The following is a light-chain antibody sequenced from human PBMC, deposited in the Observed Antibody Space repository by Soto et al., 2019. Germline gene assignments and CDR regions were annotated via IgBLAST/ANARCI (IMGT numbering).Light chain of an antibody. V-gene: IGKV1-6*01. CDR3: QQYNNWPPIT. Sequence: AIQMTQSPSSLSASVGDRITITCRASQGIRSDLGWYQQHPGKAPKLLIFAASHLQSGVPSRFSGSGSGTDFTLTISSLQSEDFAIYYCQQYNNWPPITFGQGTRLEIK. CDR2: AAS. J-gene: IGKJ5*01. CDR1: QGIRSD.